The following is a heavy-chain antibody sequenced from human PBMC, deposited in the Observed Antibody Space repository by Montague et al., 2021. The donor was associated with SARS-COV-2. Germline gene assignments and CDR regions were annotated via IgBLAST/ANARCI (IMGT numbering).Heavy chain of an antibody. CDR2: IDYSGST. Sequence: SETLSLTCIVSGESIDRDTYYWGWIRQFPGKGLEWVGYIDYSGSTNYNPSLQSRVIISVDRSKIQFSLKLNSVTAADTAIYYCARLPYDNSYGMDVWGQGTTVTVSS. CDR1: GESIDRDTYY. CDR3: ARLPYDNSYGMDV. J-gene: IGHJ6*02. D-gene: IGHD3-9*01. V-gene: IGHV4-61*01.